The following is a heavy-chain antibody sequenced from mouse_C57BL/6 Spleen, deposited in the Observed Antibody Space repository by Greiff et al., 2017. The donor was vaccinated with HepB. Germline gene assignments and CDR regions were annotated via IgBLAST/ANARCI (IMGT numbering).Heavy chain of an antibody. CDR1: GYTFTSYW. D-gene: IGHD2-5*01. J-gene: IGHJ4*01. Sequence: QVQLQQSGAELVMPGASVKLSCKASGYTFTSYWMHWVKQRPGQGLEWIGEIDPSDSYTNYNQKFKGKSTLTVDKSSSTAYMQLSSLTSADSAVFYCERTTYSNRFSYYAMDYWGQGTSVTVSS. CDR3: ERTTYSNRFSYYAMDY. CDR2: IDPSDSYT. V-gene: IGHV1-69*01.